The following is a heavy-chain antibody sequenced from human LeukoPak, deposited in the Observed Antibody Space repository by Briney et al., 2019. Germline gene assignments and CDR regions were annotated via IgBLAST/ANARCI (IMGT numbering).Heavy chain of an antibody. Sequence: GGSLRLSCAASGFTLSSYWMSWVRQAPGKGLEWVANIKQDGREKYYVDSVKGRFTISRDNAKNSLYLQMNSLRAEDTAVYYCARDFSGRFDYWGQGTLVTVSS. CDR1: GFTLSSYW. V-gene: IGHV3-7*05. CDR2: IKQDGREK. D-gene: IGHD3-3*01. J-gene: IGHJ4*02. CDR3: ARDFSGRFDY.